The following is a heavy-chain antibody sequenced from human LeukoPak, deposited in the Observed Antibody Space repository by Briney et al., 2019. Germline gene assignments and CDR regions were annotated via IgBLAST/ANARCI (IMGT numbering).Heavy chain of an antibody. CDR3: AIRRYSQDY. D-gene: IGHD2-15*01. J-gene: IGHJ4*02. V-gene: IGHV1-24*01. CDR2: FDPEDGET. Sequence: ASVKVSCKVSGYTLTELSIHWVRQAPGKGLEWMGGFDPEDGETIYAQKFQGRVTITADKSTSTAYMELSSLRSEDTAVYYCAIRRYSQDYWGQGTLVTVSS. CDR1: GYTLTELS.